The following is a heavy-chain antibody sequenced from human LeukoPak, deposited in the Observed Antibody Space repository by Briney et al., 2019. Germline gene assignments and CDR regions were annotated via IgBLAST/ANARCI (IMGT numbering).Heavy chain of an antibody. J-gene: IGHJ4*02. CDR2: INHSGGT. CDR1: GGSFSGYY. V-gene: IGHV4-34*01. CDR3: ARRRDWNHLFDY. Sequence: SETLSRTCAVYGGSFSGYYWSWIRQPPGKGLEWIGEINHSGGTYYNPSLKSRVTISVDTSKNQFSLKLSSVTAADTAAYYCARRRDWNHLFDYWGQGTLVTVSS. D-gene: IGHD1-1*01.